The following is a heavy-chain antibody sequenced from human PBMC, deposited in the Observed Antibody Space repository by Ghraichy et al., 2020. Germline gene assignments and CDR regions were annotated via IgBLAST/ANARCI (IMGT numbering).Heavy chain of an antibody. D-gene: IGHD6-13*01. V-gene: IGHV6-1*01. CDR3: ARVQLRTLSSSWSWVYDAFDI. CDR1: GDSVSSNSAA. J-gene: IGHJ3*02. Sequence: SQTLSLTCAISGDSVSSNSAAWNWIRQSPSRGLEWLGRTYYRSKWYNDYAVSVKSRITINPDTSKNQFSLQLNSVTPEDTAVYYCARVQLRTLSSSWSWVYDAFDIWGQGTMVTVSS. CDR2: TYYRSKWYN.